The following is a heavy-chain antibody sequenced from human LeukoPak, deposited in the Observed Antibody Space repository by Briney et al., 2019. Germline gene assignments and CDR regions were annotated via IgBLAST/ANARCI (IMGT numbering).Heavy chain of an antibody. CDR1: GYTFTSNW. J-gene: IGHJ4*02. Sequence: GASLKISCKASGYTFTSNWIGWVRQMPGKGLEWMGIIFPGDSDTRYGPSFQGQVTISADRSISTAYLQWSSLKPSDTAIYYCARQSPYTSSWFAFDWGQGTLVTVSS. V-gene: IGHV5-51*01. D-gene: IGHD6-13*01. CDR2: IFPGDSDT. CDR3: ARQSPYTSSWFAFD.